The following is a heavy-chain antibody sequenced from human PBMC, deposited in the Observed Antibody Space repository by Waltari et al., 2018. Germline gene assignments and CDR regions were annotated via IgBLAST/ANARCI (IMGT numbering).Heavy chain of an antibody. Sequence: QVQLQESGPGLVKPSQTLSLTCTVSGGSISSGSYYWSWIRQPAGKGLEWIGRIYTSGSTNYNPSLKSRVTISVDTSKNQFSLKLSSVTAADTAVYYCARGEVAAAGTLYYYYYYMDVWGKGTTVTVSS. J-gene: IGHJ6*03. CDR1: GGSISSGSYY. V-gene: IGHV4-61*02. D-gene: IGHD6-13*01. CDR2: IYTSGST. CDR3: ARGEVAAAGTLYYYYYYMDV.